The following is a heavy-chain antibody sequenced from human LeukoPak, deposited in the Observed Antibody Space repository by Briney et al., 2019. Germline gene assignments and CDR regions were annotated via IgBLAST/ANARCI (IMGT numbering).Heavy chain of an antibody. J-gene: IGHJ4*02. CDR2: VDYSGST. V-gene: IGHV4-61*01. CDR3: ARGLITITIFGVVARVGFDY. CDR1: GGSVSSGNYY. D-gene: IGHD3-3*01. Sequence: SETLSLTCSVSGGSVSSGNYYWSWIRQPPGKGLEWIGHVDYSGSTSYNPSLKRRVTISLDTSKNQFSLKLSSVTAADTAVYYCARGLITITIFGVVARVGFDYWGQGTLVTVSS.